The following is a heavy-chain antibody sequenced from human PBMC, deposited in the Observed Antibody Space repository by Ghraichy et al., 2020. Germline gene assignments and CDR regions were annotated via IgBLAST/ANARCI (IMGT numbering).Heavy chain of an antibody. V-gene: IGHV5-51*01. D-gene: IGHD2-15*01. CDR3: ARVTGYCSGGSCYLKVPWYFDL. Sequence: GESLNISCKGSGYSFTSYWIGWVRQMPGKGLEWMGIIYPGDSDTRYSPSFQGQVTISADKSISTAYLQWSSLKASDTAMYYCARVTGYCSGGSCYLKVPWYFDLWGRGTLVTVSS. J-gene: IGHJ2*01. CDR1: GYSFTSYW. CDR2: IYPGDSDT.